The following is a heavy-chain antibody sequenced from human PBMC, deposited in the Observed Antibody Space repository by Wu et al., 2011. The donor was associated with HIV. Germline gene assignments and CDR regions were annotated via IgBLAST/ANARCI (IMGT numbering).Heavy chain of an antibody. D-gene: IGHD6-19*01. CDR3: ARDDSSGWPEGFDY. V-gene: IGHV1-18*01. CDR1: GYTFTSYG. J-gene: IGHJ4*01. Sequence: QVQLVQSGAEVKKPGASVKVSCKASGYTFTSYGISWVRQAPGHGLEWMGWISVNNDNTNYAQKFQGRVTMTTDTSTSTAHMELRSLRSDDTAVYYCARDDSSGWPEGFDYWGQEPWSPSPQ. CDR2: ISVNNDNT.